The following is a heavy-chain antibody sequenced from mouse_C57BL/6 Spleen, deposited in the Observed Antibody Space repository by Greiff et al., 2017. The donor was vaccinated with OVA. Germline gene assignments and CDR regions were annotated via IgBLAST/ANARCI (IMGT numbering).Heavy chain of an antibody. J-gene: IGHJ2*01. CDR1: GYSITSGYY. D-gene: IGHD1-1*01. CDR2: ISYDGSN. CDR3: ARGGGYYDYFDY. Sequence: EVQLVESGPGLVKPSQSLSLTCSVTGYSITSGYYWNWIRQFPGNKLEWMGYISYDGSNNYNPSLKNRISITRDTSKNQFFLKLNSVTTEDTATYYCARGGGYYDYFDYWGQGTTLTVSS. V-gene: IGHV3-6*01.